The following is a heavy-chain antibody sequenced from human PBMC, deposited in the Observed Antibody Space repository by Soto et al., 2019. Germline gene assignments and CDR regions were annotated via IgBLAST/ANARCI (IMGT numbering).Heavy chain of an antibody. CDR1: GDSVSSNSAA. CDR2: TYYRSKWYN. CDR3: ARGSSVAGPSKENYYYGMDV. V-gene: IGHV6-1*01. J-gene: IGHJ6*02. Sequence: SRTLSLTCAISGDSVSSNSAAWNWIRQSPSRGLEWLGRTYYRSKWYNDYAVSVKSRITINPDTSKNQFSLQLNSVTPEDTAVYYCARGSSVAGPSKENYYYGMDVWGQGTTVTVSS. D-gene: IGHD6-19*01.